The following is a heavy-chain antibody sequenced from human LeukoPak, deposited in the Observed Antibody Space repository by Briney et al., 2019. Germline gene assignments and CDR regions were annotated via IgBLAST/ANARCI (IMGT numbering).Heavy chain of an antibody. V-gene: IGHV3-7*01. J-gene: IGHJ6*02. D-gene: IGHD6-13*01. CDR1: GFIFTDYW. CDR2: IKEDGSEK. Sequence: PGGSLRLSCAASGFIFTDYWMYWVRQAPGRGLAWVANIKEDGSEKNYVDSVKGRFTISRDNAKNSLYLQMNSLRAEDTAVYFCASETAAPGTSFYFGMDVWGQGTTVTVSS. CDR3: ASETAAPGTSFYFGMDV.